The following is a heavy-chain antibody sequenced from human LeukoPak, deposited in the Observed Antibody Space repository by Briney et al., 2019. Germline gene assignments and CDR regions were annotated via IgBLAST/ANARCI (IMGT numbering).Heavy chain of an antibody. CDR3: AKDSVSSSPAADFDY. CDR1: GFTFSSYA. D-gene: IGHD6-6*01. J-gene: IGHJ4*02. CDR2: ISGSGGST. Sequence: RTGGSLRLSCAASGFTFSSYAMSWVRQAPGKGLEWVSAISGSGGSTYYADSVKGRFTIFRDNSKNTLYLQMNSLRAEDTAVYYCAKDSVSSSPAADFDYWGQGTLVTVSS. V-gene: IGHV3-23*01.